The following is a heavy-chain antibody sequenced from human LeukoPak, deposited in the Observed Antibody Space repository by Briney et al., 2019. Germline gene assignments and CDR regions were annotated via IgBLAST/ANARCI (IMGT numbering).Heavy chain of an antibody. V-gene: IGHV3-30*18. CDR3: AKGYYDSSGYFDY. J-gene: IGHJ4*02. CDR1: GFTFSSYG. D-gene: IGHD3-22*01. CDR2: ISYDGSNK. Sequence: PGRSLRLSCAASGFTFSSYGMHWVRQAPGKGLEWVAVISYDGSNKYYADSVKGRFTISRDNSKNTLYLQMNSLRAEDTAVYCCAKGYYDSSGYFDYWGQGTLVTVSS.